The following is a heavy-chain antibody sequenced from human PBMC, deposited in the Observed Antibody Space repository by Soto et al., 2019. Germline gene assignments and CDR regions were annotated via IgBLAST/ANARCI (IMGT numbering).Heavy chain of an antibody. CDR1: GGSISSYY. J-gene: IGHJ4*02. V-gene: IGHV4-59*01. Sequence: SETLSLTCTVSGGSISSYYWSWIRQPPGKGLEWIGYIYYSGSTNYNPSLKSRVTISVDTSKNQFSLKLSPVTAADTAVYYCARGHIVDPMVVTAPIFDYWSQGTLVTVSS. D-gene: IGHD5-12*01. CDR2: IYYSGST. CDR3: ARGHIVDPMVVTAPIFDY.